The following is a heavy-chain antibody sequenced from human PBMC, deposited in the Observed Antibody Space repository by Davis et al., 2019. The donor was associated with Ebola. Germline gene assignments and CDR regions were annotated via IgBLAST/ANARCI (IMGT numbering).Heavy chain of an antibody. CDR2: INHSGST. D-gene: IGHD3-16*02. Sequence: SETLSLTCAVYGGSFSGYYWSWIRQPPGKGLEWIGEINHSGSTNYNPSLKSRVTISVDTSKNQFSLKLSSVTAADTAVYYCARGREYIWGSYRFNYWGQGTLVTVSS. CDR1: GGSFSGYY. CDR3: ARGREYIWGSYRFNY. V-gene: IGHV4-34*01. J-gene: IGHJ4*02.